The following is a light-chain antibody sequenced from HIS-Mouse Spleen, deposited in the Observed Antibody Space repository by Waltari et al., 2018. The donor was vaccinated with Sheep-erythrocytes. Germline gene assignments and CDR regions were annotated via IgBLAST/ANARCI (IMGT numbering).Light chain of an antibody. V-gene: IGLV2-8*01. CDR1: RGDVGGYNY. J-gene: IGLJ1*01. CDR2: EVS. CDR3: SSYAGSNNYV. Sequence: QSALTQPPSASGPPGQSVTISCTGTRGDVGGYNYVSWYQQHPGNAPKLMIYEVSKRPSGVPDRFSGSKSGNTASLTVSGLQAEDEADYYCSSYAGSNNYVFGTGTKVTVL.